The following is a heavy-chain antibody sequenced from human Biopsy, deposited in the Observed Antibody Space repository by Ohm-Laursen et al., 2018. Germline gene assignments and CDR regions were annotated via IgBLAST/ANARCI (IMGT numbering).Heavy chain of an antibody. V-gene: IGHV4-30-4*02. Sequence: SDTLSLTYTVSGGSLSSGGFYWSWIRQHPGKGLEWIGYIYYSGTTYYNPSLKSLVTISLDTSRNQVSLRLSSVTAADTAVYYCARGIAVVRSLDVWGQGTTVAVSS. J-gene: IGHJ6*02. CDR1: GGSLSSGGFY. CDR3: ARGIAVVRSLDV. CDR2: IYYSGTT. D-gene: IGHD5-18*01.